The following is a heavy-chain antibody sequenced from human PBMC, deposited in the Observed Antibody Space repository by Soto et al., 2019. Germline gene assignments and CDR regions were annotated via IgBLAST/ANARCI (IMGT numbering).Heavy chain of an antibody. CDR2: IWYDGSNK. CDR1: GFTFSSYG. CDR3: ARDHSGDIVATLYSSGETSDY. V-gene: IGHV3-33*01. J-gene: IGHJ4*02. D-gene: IGHD5-12*01. Sequence: GGSLRLSCAASGFTFSSYGMHWVRQAPGKGLEWVAVIWYDGSNKYYADSVKGRFTISRDNSKNTLYLQMNSLRAEDTAVYYCARDHSGDIVATLYSSGETSDYWGQGTLVTVSS.